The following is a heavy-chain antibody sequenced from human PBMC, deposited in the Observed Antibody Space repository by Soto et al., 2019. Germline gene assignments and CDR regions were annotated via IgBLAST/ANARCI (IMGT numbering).Heavy chain of an antibody. CDR1: GFTVSSNY. Sequence: PGGSLRLSCAASGFTVSSNYMSWVRQAPGKGLEWVSVIYSGGSTYYADSVKGRFTISRDNSKNTLYLQMNSLRAEDTAVYYCASYSLLGTPGYFDYWGQGTLVTVPS. CDR2: IYSGGST. D-gene: IGHD2-21*01. J-gene: IGHJ4*02. V-gene: IGHV3-53*01. CDR3: ASYSLLGTPGYFDY.